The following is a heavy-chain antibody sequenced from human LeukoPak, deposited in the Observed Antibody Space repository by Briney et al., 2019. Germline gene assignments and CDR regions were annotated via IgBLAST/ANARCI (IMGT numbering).Heavy chain of an antibody. Sequence: PVGSLRLSCAASGFTFSSYSMNWVRQAPGKGLEWVSYISSSSSTIYYADSVKGRFTISRDNAKNSLYLQMNSLRAEDTAVYYCARSDYDFWSGYYAFDYWGQGTLVTVSS. V-gene: IGHV3-48*01. CDR2: ISSSSSTI. CDR1: GFTFSSYS. J-gene: IGHJ4*02. CDR3: ARSDYDFWSGYYAFDY. D-gene: IGHD3-3*01.